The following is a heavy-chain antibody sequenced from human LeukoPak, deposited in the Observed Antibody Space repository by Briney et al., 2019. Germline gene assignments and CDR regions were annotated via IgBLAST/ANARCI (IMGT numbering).Heavy chain of an antibody. Sequence: KPGGSLRLSCAASGFTFSSYSMNWVRQAPGKGLEWVSSISSSSSYTYYADSVKGRFTISRDNAKNSLYLQMNSLRAEDTAVYYCAARYFDYWGQGTLVTVSS. J-gene: IGHJ4*02. CDR1: GFTFSSYS. CDR3: AARYFDY. V-gene: IGHV3-21*01. CDR2: ISSSSSYT.